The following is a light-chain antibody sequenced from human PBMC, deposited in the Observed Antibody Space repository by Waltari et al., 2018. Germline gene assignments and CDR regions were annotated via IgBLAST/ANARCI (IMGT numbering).Light chain of an antibody. CDR2: DAS. CDR1: QSVSSY. V-gene: IGKV3-11*01. J-gene: IGKJ3*01. Sequence: IVLTQSPATLSLSPGARATLSCRASQSVSSYLAWYQQKPGQAPRLLIYDASNRATGIPARFSGSGSGTDFTLTISSLEPEDFAVYYCQQRSNWFTFGPGTKVDIK. CDR3: QQRSNWFT.